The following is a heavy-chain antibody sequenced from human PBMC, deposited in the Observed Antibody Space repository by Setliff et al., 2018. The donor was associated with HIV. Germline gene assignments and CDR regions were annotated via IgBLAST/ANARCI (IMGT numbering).Heavy chain of an antibody. CDR1: GGSLGNSNYY. V-gene: IGHV4-39*01. CDR2: MSYSGST. J-gene: IGHJ5*01. CDR3: ARLNLEQWVQRIDS. Sequence: SETLSLTCTVSGGSLGNSNYYWGWIRQPPGKGLEWIGSMSYSGSTCYNPSLKSRVTISVDTSKKQFSLKLSSVTAADTAVYYCARLNLEQWVQRIDSWGQGTLVTVSS. D-gene: IGHD6-19*01.